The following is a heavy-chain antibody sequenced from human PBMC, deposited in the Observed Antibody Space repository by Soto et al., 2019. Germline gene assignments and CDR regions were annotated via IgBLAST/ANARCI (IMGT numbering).Heavy chain of an antibody. CDR3: AKDRILTGDKYYYYGMDV. D-gene: IGHD3-9*01. CDR2: ISYDGSNK. Sequence: GGSLRLSCAASEFTFSSYGMHWVRQAPGKGLEWVAVISYDGSNKYYADSVQGRFTISRDNSKNKLYVQMNSLRAEDTAVYYCAKDRILTGDKYYYYGMDVCGQGTTVTVYS. V-gene: IGHV3-30*18. CDR1: EFTFSSYG. J-gene: IGHJ6*02.